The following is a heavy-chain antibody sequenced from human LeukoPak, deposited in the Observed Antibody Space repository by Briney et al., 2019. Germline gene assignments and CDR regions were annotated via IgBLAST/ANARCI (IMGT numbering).Heavy chain of an antibody. CDR1: GGSFSGYY. V-gene: IGHV4-34*01. Sequence: SETLSLTCAVYGGSFSGYYWSWIRQPPGKGLEWIGEINHSGSTNYNPSLKSRVTISVDTSKNQFSLKLSSVTAADTAVYYCARGSRDRSGYYFDYWGQGTLVTVSS. CDR3: ARGSRDRSGYYFDY. CDR2: INHSGST. J-gene: IGHJ4*02. D-gene: IGHD3-22*01.